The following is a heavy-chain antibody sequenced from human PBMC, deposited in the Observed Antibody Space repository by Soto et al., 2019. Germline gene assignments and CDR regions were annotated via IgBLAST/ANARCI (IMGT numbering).Heavy chain of an antibody. D-gene: IGHD3-3*01. Sequence: SETLSLTCTVSGGSISSYYWSWIRQPAGKGLEWIGRIYTSGSTDYNPSLKSRVTMSVDTSKNQFSLKLSSVTAADTAVYYCARDRARNYDFWSGYFSPRFGYGDYYYYGMDVWGQGTTVTVS. CDR2: IYTSGST. V-gene: IGHV4-4*07. CDR1: GGSISSYY. J-gene: IGHJ6*02. CDR3: ARDRARNYDFWSGYFSPRFGYGDYYYYGMDV.